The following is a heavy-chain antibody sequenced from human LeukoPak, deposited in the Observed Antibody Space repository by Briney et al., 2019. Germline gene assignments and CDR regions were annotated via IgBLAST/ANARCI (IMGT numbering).Heavy chain of an antibody. D-gene: IGHD5-24*01. V-gene: IGHV3-23*01. J-gene: IGHJ4*02. CDR3: AKDQVATTILGD. Sequence: PGGSLRLSCAASVFTFSSYAMSWVRQAPGKGLEWVSAISGSGGSTYYADSVKGRFTISRDNSKNTLYLQMNSLRAEDTAVYYCAKDQVATTILGDWGQGTLVTVSS. CDR1: VFTFSSYA. CDR2: ISGSGGST.